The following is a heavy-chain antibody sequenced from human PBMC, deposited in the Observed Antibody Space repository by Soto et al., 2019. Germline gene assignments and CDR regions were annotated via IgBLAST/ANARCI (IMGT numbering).Heavy chain of an antibody. V-gene: IGHV4-39*01. CDR1: GVSISGSRYY. CDR2: IYYSGST. J-gene: IGHJ6*02. D-gene: IGHD3-10*01. CDR3: ARGGIPPSGFGIAYAMDV. Sequence: SETLSLTCTVSGVSISGSRYYWGWIRQPPGRGLEWIGNIYYSGSTYYTPALKSRVTLSVDTSKNQFSLNLNSVTAADTAVYYCARGGIPPSGFGIAYAMDVWGQGTTVTVSS.